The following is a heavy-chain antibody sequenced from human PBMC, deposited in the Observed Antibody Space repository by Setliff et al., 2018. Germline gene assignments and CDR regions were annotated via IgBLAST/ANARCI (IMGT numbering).Heavy chain of an antibody. CDR2: IIPILGTA. J-gene: IGHJ6*02. V-gene: IGHV1-69*13. CDR1: GGTFSSYA. Sequence: ASVKVSCKASGGTFSSYAISWVRQAPGQGLEWMGGIIPILGTANYAHKFQGRVTITADESTSTAYMELSSLRSEDTSVYYCARDLIDPDYGDYLSFYYYGMDVWGQRTTVTVSS. CDR3: ARDLIDPDYGDYLSFYYYGMDV. D-gene: IGHD4-17*01.